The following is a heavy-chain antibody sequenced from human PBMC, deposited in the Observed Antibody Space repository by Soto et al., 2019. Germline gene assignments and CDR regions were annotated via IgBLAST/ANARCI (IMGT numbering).Heavy chain of an antibody. CDR3: ARDLTSLGTPGDDFDY. Sequence: EVQLVESGGGLVQPGGSLRLSCAASGFPFSDYWMHWVRQAPGKGLVWVSRINTAGTYTSYADSVRGRFSISRDNAQNTVYLQMNSLRDDDTAVYYCARDLTSLGTPGDDFDYWGQGTLVSVSS. CDR2: INTAGTYT. D-gene: IGHD7-27*01. J-gene: IGHJ4*02. CDR1: GFPFSDYW. V-gene: IGHV3-74*01.